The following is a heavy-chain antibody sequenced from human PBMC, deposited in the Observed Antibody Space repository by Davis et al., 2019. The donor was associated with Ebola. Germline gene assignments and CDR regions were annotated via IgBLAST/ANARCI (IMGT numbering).Heavy chain of an antibody. D-gene: IGHD3-16*02. CDR1: GWSFSGYY. Sequence: SETLSLTCAVHGWSFSGYYWSWIRQPPGKGLEWTGEINHSGSTNYNPSLKSRFTISVDTSKNQFSLKLSSVTAADTAVYYCARGDLGELSFGFDYWGQGTLVTVSS. V-gene: IGHV4-34*01. CDR3: ARGDLGELSFGFDY. CDR2: INHSGST. J-gene: IGHJ4*02.